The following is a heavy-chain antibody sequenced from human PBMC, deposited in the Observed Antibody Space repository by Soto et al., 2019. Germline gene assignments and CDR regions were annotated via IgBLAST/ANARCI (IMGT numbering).Heavy chain of an antibody. D-gene: IGHD2-21*01. V-gene: IGHV1-46*01. CDR3: ARVGEGWFDP. CDR2: INPSGGTT. Sequence: QVQLVQSGAEVKKPGASVRFSCKASGYTFINYYMHWVRQAPGQGLEWMGIINPSGGTTSYAQKFRGRVTMTRDTSTSTVYMELSSLSSEDTAVYYCARVGEGWFDPRGQGTLVTVSS. CDR1: GYTFINYY. J-gene: IGHJ5*02.